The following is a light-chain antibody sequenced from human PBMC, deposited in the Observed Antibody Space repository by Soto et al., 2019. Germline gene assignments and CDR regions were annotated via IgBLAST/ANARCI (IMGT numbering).Light chain of an antibody. CDR1: QSVGTN. V-gene: IGKV3-15*01. Sequence: EIVLTQSPGTLSLSPGERATLSCRASQSVGTNLAWFQQKPGQAPRLLIYGASTWASGIPARFSGSGSGTDFTLTISSLQSEDFAVYYCQQYNTWTWTFGQGTKGDIK. J-gene: IGKJ1*01. CDR3: QQYNTWTWT. CDR2: GAS.